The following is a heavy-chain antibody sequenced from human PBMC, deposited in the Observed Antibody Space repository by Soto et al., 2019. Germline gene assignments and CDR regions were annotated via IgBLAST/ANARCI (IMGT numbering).Heavy chain of an antibody. CDR3: ARDSGSDFYDF. V-gene: IGHV3-33*01. D-gene: IGHD5-12*01. Sequence: QVQLVESGGGVVQPGGSLRLSCEASGFTFSSCGMHWVRQAPGKGLEWVAVLWFDGSHKFYADSVKGRFTISRDNSKNTLYLQMNSLRVEDTAVYYCARDSGSDFYDFWGQGTLVTVSS. CDR2: LWFDGSHK. J-gene: IGHJ4*02. CDR1: GFTFSSCG.